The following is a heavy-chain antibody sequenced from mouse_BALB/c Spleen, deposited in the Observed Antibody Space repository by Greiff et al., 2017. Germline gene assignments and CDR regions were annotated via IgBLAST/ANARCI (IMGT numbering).Heavy chain of an antibody. V-gene: IGHV1-55*01. CDR1: GYNFTSYW. J-gene: IGHJ3*01. CDR2: IYPGSGST. CDR3: ARSGSFAY. D-gene: IGHD4-1*01. Sequence: VQLQQPGAELVKPGTSVKLSCKASGYNFTSYWINWVKLRPGQGLEWIGDIYPGSGSTNYNEKFKSKATLTVDTSSSTAYMQLSSLASEDSALYYCARSGSFAYWGQGTLVTVSA.